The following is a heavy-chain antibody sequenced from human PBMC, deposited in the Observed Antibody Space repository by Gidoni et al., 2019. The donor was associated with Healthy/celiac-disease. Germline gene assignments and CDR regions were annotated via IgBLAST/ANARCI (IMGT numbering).Heavy chain of an antibody. CDR3: AKDRSAYYDSSGYYLFDY. J-gene: IGHJ4*02. D-gene: IGHD3-22*01. CDR1: GFTFSSYA. V-gene: IGHV3-23*01. Sequence: EEQLLESGGGLVQPGGSLRHSCEASGFTFSSYAMSWVRQAAGKGLEWVSAISGSGGSTYYADSVQGRFTISRDNSKNTLYLQMNSLRAEDTAVYYCAKDRSAYYDSSGYYLFDYWGQGTLVTVSS. CDR2: ISGSGGST.